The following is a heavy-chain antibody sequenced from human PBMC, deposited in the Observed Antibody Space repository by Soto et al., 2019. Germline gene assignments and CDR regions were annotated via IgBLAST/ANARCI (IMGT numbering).Heavy chain of an antibody. D-gene: IGHD3-9*01. J-gene: IGHJ4*02. V-gene: IGHV2-5*02. CDR3: AHSLRYFDWLSLSYYFDY. CDR2: IYWDDDK. CDR1: GFSLSTSGVG. Sequence: QITLKESGPTLVKPTQTLTLTCTFSGFSLSTSGVGVGWIRQPPGKALEWLALIYWDDDKRYSPSLKSRLTITKHPSKHPVLLTMTNMDPVDTATYYCAHSLRYFDWLSLSYYFDYWGQGTLVTVSS.